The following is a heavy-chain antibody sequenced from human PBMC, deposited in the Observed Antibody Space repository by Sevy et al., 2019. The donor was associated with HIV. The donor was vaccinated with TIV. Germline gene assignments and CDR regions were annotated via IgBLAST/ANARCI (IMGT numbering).Heavy chain of an antibody. Sequence: GGSLRLSCSASGFTFSYYAMHWVRQAPGKGLKYVSGISSNGDSTDYADSVKGRFTISRDNSKNTLYLQMSSLRAEDTVAYYCLTVLLRPVVVPAASFDYWGQRTLVTVSS. CDR1: GFTFSYYA. CDR3: LTVLLRPVVVPAASFDY. CDR2: ISSNGDST. D-gene: IGHD2-2*01. J-gene: IGHJ4*02. V-gene: IGHV3-64D*06.